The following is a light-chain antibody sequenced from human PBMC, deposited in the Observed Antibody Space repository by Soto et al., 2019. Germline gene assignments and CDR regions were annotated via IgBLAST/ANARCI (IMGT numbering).Light chain of an antibody. CDR2: AAS. CDR1: QGISSY. J-gene: IGKJ3*01. CDR3: QHLYSYPLT. V-gene: IGKV1-9*01. Sequence: DIQLTQSPSFLSASVGDRVTITCRASQGISSYLAWYQQKPGKAHKLLIYAASTLQSGVPSRFSGSGSGTEFTLTISSLQPEDFATYYCQHLYSYPLTFGPGTKVDIK.